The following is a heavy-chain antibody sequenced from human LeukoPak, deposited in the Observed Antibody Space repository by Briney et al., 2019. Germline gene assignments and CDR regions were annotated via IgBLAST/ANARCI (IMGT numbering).Heavy chain of an antibody. CDR3: ARAPNIAAAGNHFDY. V-gene: IGHV3-33*01. CDR2: KRHDGSNK. J-gene: IGHJ4*02. CDR1: GFTFSSYG. D-gene: IGHD6-13*01. Sequence: GGSLRVCCAASGFTFSSYGMHWVRQAPGKGLEWVAAKRHDGSNKNYADSVKGRFTISRDNSKNTLYLQMNSLRAEDTAVYYCARAPNIAAAGNHFDYWGQGTLVTVSS.